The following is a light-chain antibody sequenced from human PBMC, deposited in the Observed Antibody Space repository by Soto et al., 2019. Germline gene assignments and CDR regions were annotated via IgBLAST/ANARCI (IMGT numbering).Light chain of an antibody. Sequence: EIVLTQSPGPLSLSPGERATLSFIAIQSVSSSYLAWYQQKPGQAPRLLIYGASSRATGIPDRFSGSGSGTDFTLTISRLEPEDFAVYYCQQYGSSLPWTFGQGTKVDIK. V-gene: IGKV3-20*01. CDR3: QQYGSSLPWT. J-gene: IGKJ1*01. CDR1: QSVSSSY. CDR2: GAS.